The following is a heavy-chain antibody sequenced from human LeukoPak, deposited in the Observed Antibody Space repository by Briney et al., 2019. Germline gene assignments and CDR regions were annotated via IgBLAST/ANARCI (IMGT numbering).Heavy chain of an antibody. CDR3: ATDRGSSWWLDY. D-gene: IGHD6-13*01. J-gene: IGHJ4*02. V-gene: IGHV1-24*01. CDR2: FDPEDGET. Sequence: GASVKVSCKVSGYTLTELSMHWVRQAPGKGLEWMGDFDPEDGETIYAQKFQGRVTMTEDTSTDTAYMELSSLRSEDTAVYYCATDRGSSWWLDYWGQGTLVTVSS. CDR1: GYTLTELS.